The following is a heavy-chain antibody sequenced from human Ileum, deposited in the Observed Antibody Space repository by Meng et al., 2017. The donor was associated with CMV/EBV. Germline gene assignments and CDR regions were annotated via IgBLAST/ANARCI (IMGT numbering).Heavy chain of an antibody. Sequence: CAVYGGFFSGYYWSWLRQPPGKGLEWIGEINHSGSTNYNPSLKSRVTISVDTSKNQFSLKLSSLTAADTAVYYCAFVDSSSWYDYWGQGTLVTVSS. CDR1: GGFFSGYY. J-gene: IGHJ4*02. D-gene: IGHD6-13*01. V-gene: IGHV4-34*01. CDR2: INHSGST. CDR3: AFVDSSSWYDY.